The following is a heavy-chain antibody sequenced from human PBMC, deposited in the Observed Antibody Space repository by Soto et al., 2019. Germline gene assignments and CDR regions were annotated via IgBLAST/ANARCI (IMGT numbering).Heavy chain of an antibody. CDR2: ISYDGSNK. Sequence: PGGSLRLSCAASGFTFSNYGMHWVRQAPGKGLEWVAVISYDGSNKYYADSVKGRFTISRDNSKNTLYLQMNSLRAEDTAFYYCAKTFYGSRHNPDRYYYGIDVWGQGTTVTVSS. V-gene: IGHV3-30*18. CDR3: AKTFYGSRHNPDRYYYGIDV. CDR1: GFTFSNYG. J-gene: IGHJ6*02. D-gene: IGHD3-10*01.